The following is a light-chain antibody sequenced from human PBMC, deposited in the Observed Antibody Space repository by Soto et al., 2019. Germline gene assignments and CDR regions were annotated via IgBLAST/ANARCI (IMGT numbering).Light chain of an antibody. CDR1: QSVRNY. CDR2: GAS. Sequence: ETVMTQSPGTMSVSPGESATLSCRASQSVRNYLAWYQQKPGQAPRLLIYGASTRAIGIPARFSGSGSGTDFTLTIDSLQSEDFVVYYCHQYNDWVTFGGGTKVEIK. V-gene: IGKV3-15*01. CDR3: HQYNDWVT. J-gene: IGKJ4*01.